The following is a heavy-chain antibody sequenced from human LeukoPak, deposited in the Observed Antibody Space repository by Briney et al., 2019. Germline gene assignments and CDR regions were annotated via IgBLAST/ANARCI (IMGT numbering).Heavy chain of an antibody. CDR1: GGSISSYY. Sequence: PSETLSLTCTVSGGSISSYYWSWIRQPPGKGLEWIGYIYYSGSTNYNPSLKSRVTISVDTSKNQFSLKLSSVSAADTAVYYCARGHRSSSWPYYYYYGMDVWGQGTTVTVSS. V-gene: IGHV4-59*01. CDR3: ARGHRSSSWPYYYYYGMDV. CDR2: IYYSGST. J-gene: IGHJ6*02. D-gene: IGHD6-13*01.